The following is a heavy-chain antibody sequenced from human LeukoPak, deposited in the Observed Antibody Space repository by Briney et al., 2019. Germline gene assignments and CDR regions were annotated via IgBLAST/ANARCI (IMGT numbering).Heavy chain of an antibody. CDR3: AREGPYCSGGSCYRRFDY. CDR1: GFTFSSYA. Sequence: GGSLRLSCAASGFTFSSYAMHWVRQAPGKGLEYVSAISSNGGSTYYANSVKGRFTISRDNSKNTLYLQMGSLRAEDMAVYYCAREGPYCSGGSCYRRFDYWGQGTLVTVSS. D-gene: IGHD2-15*01. V-gene: IGHV3-64*01. J-gene: IGHJ4*02. CDR2: ISSNGGST.